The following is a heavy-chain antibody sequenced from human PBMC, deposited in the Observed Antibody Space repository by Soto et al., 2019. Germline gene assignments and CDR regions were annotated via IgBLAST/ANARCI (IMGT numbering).Heavy chain of an antibody. V-gene: IGHV3-53*01. CDR2: LYAHGRV. J-gene: IGHJ4*02. D-gene: IGHD3-16*01. CDR1: GFTVSDKH. Sequence: GGSLRLSCAASGFTVSDKHMGWVRQAPGKGLECVSILYAHGRVYYDDSVKGRFTISRDSSKNTVFLQMNSLRAEDTAMYYCVGAAPGDWGQGTPVTVSS. CDR3: VGAAPGD.